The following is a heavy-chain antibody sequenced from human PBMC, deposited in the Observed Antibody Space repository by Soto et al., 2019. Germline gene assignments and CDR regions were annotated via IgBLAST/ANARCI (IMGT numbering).Heavy chain of an antibody. Sequence: ASVNVSCKASGYTFTSYDINWVRQATGQGLEWMGWMNPNSGNTGYAQKFQGRVTMTRNTSISTAYMELSSLRSEDTAVYYCARDGNRYYDFWSGYLTDYYYYYMDVWGKGTTVTAP. CDR3: ARDGNRYYDFWSGYLTDYYYYYMDV. CDR2: MNPNSGNT. D-gene: IGHD3-3*01. V-gene: IGHV1-8*01. J-gene: IGHJ6*03. CDR1: GYTFTSYD.